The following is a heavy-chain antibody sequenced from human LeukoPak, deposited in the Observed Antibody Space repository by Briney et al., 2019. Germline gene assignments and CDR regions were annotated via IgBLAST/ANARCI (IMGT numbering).Heavy chain of an antibody. CDR3: ARRQVGGYLFDY. D-gene: IGHD3-10*01. CDR1: GGSTSSYY. CDR2: IYYSGST. Sequence: SETLSLTCTVSGGSTSSYYWSWIRQPPGKGLEWIGYIYYSGSTNYNPSLKSRVTISVDTSKNQFSLKLSSVTAADTAVYYCARRQVGGYLFDYWGQGTLVTVSS. V-gene: IGHV4-59*01. J-gene: IGHJ4*02.